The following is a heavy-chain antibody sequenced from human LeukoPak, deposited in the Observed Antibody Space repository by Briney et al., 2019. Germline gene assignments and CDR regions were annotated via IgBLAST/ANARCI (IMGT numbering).Heavy chain of an antibody. D-gene: IGHD5-12*01. V-gene: IGHV3-43D*03. CDR3: AKDKRWLRFGYYYGMDV. CDR2: ISWDGGST. CDR1: GFTFDDYA. Sequence: GGSLRLSCAASGFTFDDYAMHWVRQAPGKGLEWVSLISWDGGSTYYADSVKGRFTISRDNGKNSLYLQMNSLRAEDTALYYCAKDKRWLRFGYYYGMDVWGQGTTVTVSS. J-gene: IGHJ6*02.